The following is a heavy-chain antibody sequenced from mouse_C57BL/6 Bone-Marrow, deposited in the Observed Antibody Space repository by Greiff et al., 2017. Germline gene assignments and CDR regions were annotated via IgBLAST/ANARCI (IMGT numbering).Heavy chain of an antibody. CDR1: GYTFTSYW. J-gene: IGHJ3*01. Sequence: QVQLQQPGAELVKPGASVKLSCKASGYTFTSYWMHWVKQRPGQGLEWIGMIHPNSGSTNYNEKFKSKATLTVDKSSSTAYMRLSSLTSEDSAVYCCARHGGAWFAYWGQGTLVTVSA. CDR3: ARHGGAWFAY. V-gene: IGHV1-64*01. D-gene: IGHD1-1*02. CDR2: IHPNSGST.